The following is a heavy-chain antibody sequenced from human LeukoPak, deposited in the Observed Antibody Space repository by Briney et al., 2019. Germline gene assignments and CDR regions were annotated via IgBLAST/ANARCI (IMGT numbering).Heavy chain of an antibody. D-gene: IGHD4-17*01. CDR2: LNSDGSST. Sequence: TGGSLRLSCAASGFTFSSYWMHWVRQAPGQGLVWVSRLNSDGSSTSYADSVKGRFTISRDNAKNTLYLQMNSLRAEDTAVYYCAKEIWPTVTTPGHTHFDYWGQGTLVTVSS. J-gene: IGHJ4*02. CDR3: AKEIWPTVTTPGHTHFDY. CDR1: GFTFSSYW. V-gene: IGHV3-74*01.